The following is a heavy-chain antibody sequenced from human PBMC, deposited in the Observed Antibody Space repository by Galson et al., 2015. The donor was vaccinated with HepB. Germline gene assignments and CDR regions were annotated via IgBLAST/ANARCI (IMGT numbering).Heavy chain of an antibody. CDR1: GGTFSSYA. V-gene: IGHV1-69*04. J-gene: IGHJ4*02. CDR3: ARLHSSGWYCY. CDR2: IIPILGIA. D-gene: IGHD6-19*01. Sequence: SVKVSCKASGGTFSSYAISWVRQAPGQGLEWMGRIIPILGIANYAQKFQGRVTITADKSTSTAYMELSSLRSEDTAVYYCARLHSSGWYCYWGQGTLVTVSS.